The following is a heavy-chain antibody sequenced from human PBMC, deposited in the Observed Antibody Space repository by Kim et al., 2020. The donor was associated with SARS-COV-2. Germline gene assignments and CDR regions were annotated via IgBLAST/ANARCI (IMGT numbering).Heavy chain of an antibody. J-gene: IGHJ5*02. CDR2: IYYSVST. CDR1: GGSISSSSYY. CDR3: ARHSDSSSWGNNWFDP. V-gene: IGHV4-39*01. Sequence: SETLSLTCTVSGGSISSSSYYWGWIRQPPGKGLEWIGSIYYSVSTYYNPSLKSRVTISVDTSKNQFSLKLSSVTAADTAVYYCARHSDSSSWGNNWFDPWGQGNLVTVSS. D-gene: IGHD6-13*01.